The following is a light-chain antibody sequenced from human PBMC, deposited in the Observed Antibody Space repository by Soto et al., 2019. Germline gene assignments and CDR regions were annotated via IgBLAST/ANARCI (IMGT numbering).Light chain of an antibody. CDR1: QSVSSY. V-gene: IGKV3-11*01. CDR2: DAS. J-gene: IGKJ1*01. Sequence: EIVLTQPPATLSLSPGERATLSCRASQSVSSYFAWYQQNPGQAPRLLIYDASNRATGITARFSGSGSGTDFALTISSLEHEDVAVYYCHQRSNWPPWTFGQGTQLEIK. CDR3: HQRSNWPPWT.